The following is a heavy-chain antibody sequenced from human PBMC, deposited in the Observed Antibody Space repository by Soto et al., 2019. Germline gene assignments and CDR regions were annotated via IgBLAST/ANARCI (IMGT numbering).Heavy chain of an antibody. Sequence: VASVKVSCKASGYTFTSYGISWVRQAPGQGLEWMGWISAYNGNTNYAQKLQGRVTMTTDTSTSTAYMELRSLRSDDTAVYYCARGGDYYDSSGYSWFDPWGQGTLVTVSS. V-gene: IGHV1-18*01. J-gene: IGHJ5*02. CDR2: ISAYNGNT. D-gene: IGHD3-22*01. CDR1: GYTFTSYG. CDR3: ARGGDYYDSSGYSWFDP.